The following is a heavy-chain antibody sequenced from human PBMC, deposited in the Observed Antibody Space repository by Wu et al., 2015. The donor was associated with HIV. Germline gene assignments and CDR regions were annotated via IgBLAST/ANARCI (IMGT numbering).Heavy chain of an antibody. CDR2: VIPIFGKP. D-gene: IGHD6-25*01. CDR3: ATDNGSGIF. CDR1: GDSFSTST. Sequence: QVHLVQSGAEVKKPRSSVKVSCKASGDSFSTSTFTWVRQTPGQGLQWMGGVIPIFGKPHYSRRFQGKVTITADESTNTVYMELRSLKSEDTAIYYCATDNGSGIFWGKGTVVTVSA. V-gene: IGHV1-69*12. J-gene: IGHJ4*02.